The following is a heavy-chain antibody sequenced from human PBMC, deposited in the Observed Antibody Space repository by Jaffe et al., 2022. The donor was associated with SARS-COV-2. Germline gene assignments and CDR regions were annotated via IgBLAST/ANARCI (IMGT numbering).Heavy chain of an antibody. CDR3: ASLYGDRTIFDY. J-gene: IGHJ4*02. D-gene: IGHD4-17*01. V-gene: IGHV3-7*01. CDR1: GFTLSSRW. CDR2: IRQDGGLK. Sequence: EVQLVESGGGVVQPGGSLRLSCAASGFTLSSRWMSWVRQAPGKGLEWVASIRQDGGLKYYVDSVRGRFTISRDNAQNSVYLQMDSLRAEDTAVFYCASLYGDRTIFDYWGQGALVTVSS.